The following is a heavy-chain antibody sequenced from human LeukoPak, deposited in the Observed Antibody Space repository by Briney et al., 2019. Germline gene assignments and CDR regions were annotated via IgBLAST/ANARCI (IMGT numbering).Heavy chain of an antibody. CDR3: ARDRRPGGYDSYYFDY. V-gene: IGHV3-21*01. D-gene: IGHD5-12*01. CDR1: GFTFSSYS. Sequence: PGGSLRLSCAASGFTFSSYSMNWVRQAPGKGLEWVSSISSSSSYVYYADSVKGRFTISRDNGKNSLYLQMNSLRAEDTALYYCARDRRPGGYDSYYFDYWGQGTLVTVSS. CDR2: ISSSSSYV. J-gene: IGHJ4*02.